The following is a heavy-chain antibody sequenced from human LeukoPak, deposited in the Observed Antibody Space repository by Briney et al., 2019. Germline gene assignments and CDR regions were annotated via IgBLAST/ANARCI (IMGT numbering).Heavy chain of an antibody. CDR1: DSSITNTYY. Sequence: SETLSLTCTVSDSSITNTYYWAWFRQPPGKGLEWIATVFRLQTVRTFYNPSLESRVTMSLDPSQNQFSLNLTSVTAADTALYFCARVLHAPYLIDSWGQGTLVTVSS. V-gene: IGHV4-38-2*02. D-gene: IGHD2-8*01. J-gene: IGHJ4*02. CDR3: ARVLHAPYLIDS. CDR2: VFRLQTVRT.